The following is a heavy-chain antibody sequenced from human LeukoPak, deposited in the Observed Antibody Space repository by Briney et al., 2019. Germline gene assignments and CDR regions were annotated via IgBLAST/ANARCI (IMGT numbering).Heavy chain of an antibody. CDR1: GYTFTSYD. D-gene: IGHD2-2*01. J-gene: IGHJ5*02. V-gene: IGHV1-8*01. Sequence: PGASVKVSCKASGYTFTSYDINWVRQATGQGLEWMGWMNPNSGNTGYAQKFQGRVTMTRNTSISTAYMELSSLRSEDTAVYYCARGREYCSSTSCYGWFDPWGQGTLVTVSS. CDR3: ARGREYCSSTSCYGWFDP. CDR2: MNPNSGNT.